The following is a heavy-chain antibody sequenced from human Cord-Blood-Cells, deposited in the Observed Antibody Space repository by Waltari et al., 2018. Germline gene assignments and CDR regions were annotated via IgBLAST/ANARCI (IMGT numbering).Heavy chain of an antibody. J-gene: IGHJ4*02. Sequence: EVQLVESGGGLVQPGGSLRLSCAASGFTFRSFEMNWVRPASGKGLKWVSYIRSSGSTIDYANSVKGRFTISRDNAKNSLYLQMNSLRAEDTAVYYCARDWGVAPDYWGQGTLVTVSS. V-gene: IGHV3-48*03. CDR3: ARDWGVAPDY. CDR1: GFTFRSFE. D-gene: IGHD3-10*01. CDR2: IRSSGSTI.